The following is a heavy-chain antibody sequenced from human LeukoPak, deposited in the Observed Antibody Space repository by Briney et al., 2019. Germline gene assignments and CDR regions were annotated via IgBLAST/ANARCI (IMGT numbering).Heavy chain of an antibody. CDR3: TKDYGLDY. Sequence: GGSLRLSCAASGFTFSNAWMTWVRQAPGKGLEWVGRIKSITAGGTTDYAAPVKGGFTISRDDSKNTLYLQMNSLKSEDTAVYYCTKDYGLDYWGQGTLVTVSS. V-gene: IGHV3-15*01. D-gene: IGHD4-17*01. J-gene: IGHJ4*02. CDR2: IKSITAGGTT. CDR1: GFTFSNAW.